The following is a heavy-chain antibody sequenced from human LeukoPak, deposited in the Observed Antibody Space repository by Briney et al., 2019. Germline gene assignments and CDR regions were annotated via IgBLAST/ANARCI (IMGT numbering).Heavy chain of an antibody. V-gene: IGHV1-69*04. D-gene: IGHD2-2*01. CDR1: GGTFSSYA. CDR3: ARSVVTRHTIVVVPAALDY. CDR2: IIPILGIA. J-gene: IGHJ4*02. Sequence: SVKVSCKASGGTFSSYAISWVRQAPGQGLEWMGRIIPILGIANYAQKFQGRVTITADKSTSTAYMELSSLRSEDTAVYYCARSVVTRHTIVVVPAALDYWGQGTLVTVSS.